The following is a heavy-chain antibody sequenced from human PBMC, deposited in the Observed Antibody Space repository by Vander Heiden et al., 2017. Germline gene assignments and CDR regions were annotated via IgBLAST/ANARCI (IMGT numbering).Heavy chain of an antibody. Sequence: EVQLLESGGGLVRPGGSLRPSCAAAGFTFINFVMTWVTQAPRKGLEWVSTITGSTGGTNYADSVKGRFTISRDNSKNTLYLQMNSLRAEDTAVYYCAKYGSGRILDYWGQGTLVTVSS. D-gene: IGHD3-10*01. CDR3: AKYGSGRILDY. CDR2: ITGSTGGT. J-gene: IGHJ4*02. CDR1: GFTFINFV. V-gene: IGHV3-23*01.